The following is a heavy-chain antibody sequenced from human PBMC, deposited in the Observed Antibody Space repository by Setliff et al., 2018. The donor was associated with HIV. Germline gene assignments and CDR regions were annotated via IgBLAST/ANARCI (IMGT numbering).Heavy chain of an antibody. Sequence: GGSLRLSCAASGFMFRDHYMDWVRQAPGKGLEWVGRVRKKVNSYTTEYAASXKGRFTIPRDDSKNSLYLQIXXXXXXXTAAYXXXXXXXXGSYSLDYWGQGTLVTVSS. J-gene: IGHJ4*02. V-gene: IGHV3-72*01. CDR1: GFMFRDHY. CDR3: XXXXXXGSYSLDY. D-gene: IGHD1-26*01. CDR2: VRKKVNSYTT.